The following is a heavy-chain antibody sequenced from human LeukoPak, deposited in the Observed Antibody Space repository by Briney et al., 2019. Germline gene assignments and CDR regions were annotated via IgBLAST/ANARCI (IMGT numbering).Heavy chain of an antibody. CDR1: GRFISIHY. V-gene: IGHV4-59*11. Sequence: SDTQSLTCTLSGRFISIHYGSWIRQPPGKGLECIGYIYYSGSTNYHPSLKSRVTISVDTPKNQFTLRLSSVTAADTAVYYCARARPYNWKHDAFDIWGQGTMVTVSS. J-gene: IGHJ3*02. CDR2: IYYSGST. D-gene: IGHD1-20*01. CDR3: ARARPYNWKHDAFDI.